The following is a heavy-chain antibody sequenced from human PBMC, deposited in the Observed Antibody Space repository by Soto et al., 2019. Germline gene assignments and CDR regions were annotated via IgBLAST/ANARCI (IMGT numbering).Heavy chain of an antibody. V-gene: IGHV1-69*13. J-gene: IGHJ6*02. CDR1: GGTFSSYA. CDR3: ARAGVTIFGATDYYGMDV. D-gene: IGHD3-3*01. Sequence: ASVKVSCKASGGTFSSYAISWVRQAPGQGLEWMGGIIPIFGTANYAQKFQGRVTITADESTSTAYMELSSLRSEDTAVYYCARAGVTIFGATDYYGMDVWGQGTTVTVSS. CDR2: IIPIFGTA.